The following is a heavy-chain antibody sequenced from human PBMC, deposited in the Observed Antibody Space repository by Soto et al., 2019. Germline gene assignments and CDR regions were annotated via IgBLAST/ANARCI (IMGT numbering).Heavy chain of an antibody. CDR1: VGSIGSGGYY. Sequence: SETLSLTCTVSVGSIGSGGYYWSWIRQDPGKGLEWIGDINSSGSTYYNPSLKSRVTISVDTSKNQFSLKLSSVTAADTAVYYCARGLFIKVVIEKYNWFDPWGQGTLVTVSS. CDR2: INSSGST. CDR3: ARGLFIKVVIEKYNWFDP. V-gene: IGHV4-39*07. D-gene: IGHD3-22*01. J-gene: IGHJ5*02.